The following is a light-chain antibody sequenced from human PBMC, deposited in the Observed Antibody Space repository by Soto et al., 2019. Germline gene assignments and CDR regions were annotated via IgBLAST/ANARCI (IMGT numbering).Light chain of an antibody. CDR3: QQYNSYST. CDR1: QTISTW. J-gene: IGKJ1*01. Sequence: DIQVTQSPPTLSASVGDRVTITFRASQTISTWMAWYQQKPGKAPKLLVYDASTLQSGVASRFSGSGSGTEFTLIISGLQPDDSATYYCQQYNSYSTFGQGTKVDI. CDR2: DAS. V-gene: IGKV1-5*01.